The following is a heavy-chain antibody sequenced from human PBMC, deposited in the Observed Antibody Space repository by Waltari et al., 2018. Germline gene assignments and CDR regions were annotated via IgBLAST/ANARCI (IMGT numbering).Heavy chain of an antibody. CDR2: MSGTGDYT. J-gene: IGHJ4*02. CDR3: AKDQAEWLVLDGYFDS. V-gene: IGHV3-23*01. CDR1: GFNFSNYA. D-gene: IGHD6-19*01. Sequence: EVQLLESGGDLEQPGGSLRISCVGSGFNFSNYAMNWVRQAPGKGLYWVSTMSGTGDYTYDADSVKGRFTISRDNSKNTVFLHMNNLRVEDTAIYFCAKDQAEWLVLDGYFDSWGQGTPVTVSS.